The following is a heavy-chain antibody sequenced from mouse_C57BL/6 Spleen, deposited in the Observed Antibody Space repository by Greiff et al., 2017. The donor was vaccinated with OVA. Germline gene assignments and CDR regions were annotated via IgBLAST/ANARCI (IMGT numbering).Heavy chain of an antibody. V-gene: IGHV1-59*01. Sequence: VQLQQPGAELVRPGTSVKLSCKASGYTFTSYWMHWVKQRPGQGLEWIGVIDPSDSYTNYNQKFKGKATLTVDTSSSTAYMQLSSLTSEDSAVYYCARPDYGFDYWGQGTTLTVSS. CDR3: ARPDYGFDY. CDR2: IDPSDSYT. CDR1: GYTFTSYW. D-gene: IGHD2-4*01. J-gene: IGHJ2*01.